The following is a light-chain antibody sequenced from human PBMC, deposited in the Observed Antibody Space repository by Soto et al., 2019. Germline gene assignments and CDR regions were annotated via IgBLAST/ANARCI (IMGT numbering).Light chain of an antibody. J-gene: IGLJ1*01. CDR1: SSDVGAYHF. CDR2: EVT. CDR3: SSYTSSNTPYV. V-gene: IGLV2-14*01. Sequence: QSALTQPASVSGSPGQSITISCTGSSSDVGAYHFVSWYQHHPGKAPKLILYEVTARPSGVSSRFSGSKSGNTASLTISGLQADDEANYYCSSYTSSNTPYVFGTGT.